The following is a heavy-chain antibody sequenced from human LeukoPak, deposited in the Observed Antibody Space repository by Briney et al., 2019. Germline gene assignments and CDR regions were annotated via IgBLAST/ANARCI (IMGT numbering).Heavy chain of an antibody. CDR3: ARDYDFWSGPDKYYFDY. Sequence: ASVKVSCKASGYTFTGYFIHWVRQAPGQGLECMGWINPNTGGTNYAQKLQGRVTMTTDTSTSTAYMELRSLRSDDTAVFYCARDYDFWSGPDKYYFDYWGQGTLVIVSS. CDR2: INPNTGGT. V-gene: IGHV1-2*02. CDR1: GYTFTGYF. J-gene: IGHJ4*02. D-gene: IGHD3-3*01.